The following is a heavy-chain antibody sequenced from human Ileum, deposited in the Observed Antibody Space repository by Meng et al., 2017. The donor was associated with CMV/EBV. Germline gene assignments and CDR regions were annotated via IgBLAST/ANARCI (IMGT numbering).Heavy chain of an antibody. CDR1: GGSLIGTNW. CDR2: IFHSGAS. CDR3: ADPPAGL. J-gene: IGHJ4*02. V-gene: IGHV4-4*02. D-gene: IGHD3-16*01. Sequence: QLQLQESGPVLVRPSGTLSLTCVVSGGSLIGTNWWNWVREPLGGGLEWIGEIFHSGASNYNPSLKSRATISIVNSKNQFSLRLTSVTVADTAVYFCADPPAGLWGQGVLVTVSS.